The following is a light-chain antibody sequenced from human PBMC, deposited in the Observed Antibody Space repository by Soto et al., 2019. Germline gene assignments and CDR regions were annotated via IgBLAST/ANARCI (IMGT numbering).Light chain of an antibody. J-gene: IGLJ2*01. CDR2: GNS. V-gene: IGLV1-40*01. Sequence: QSVLTQPPSVSGAPGQRVTISCTGSSSNIGAGYDVHWYQQLPGTAPKLLIYGNSNRPSGVPDRFSGSKSGTSASLAITGLQAEDEADYYCQSYDSSLRVPVVFGGGTQLAVL. CDR3: QSYDSSLRVPVV. CDR1: SSNIGAGYD.